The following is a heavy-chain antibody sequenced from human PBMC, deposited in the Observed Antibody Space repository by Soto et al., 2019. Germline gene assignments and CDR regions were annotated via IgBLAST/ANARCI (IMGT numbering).Heavy chain of an antibody. CDR1: GFTFSSHG. Sequence: EVQLLESGGTVVQPGGSLRLSCAASGFTFSSHGMTWVRQAPGKGLAWVSAINGGGGLTYYGNSVKGRFTISIDNSNTTLYLTMTNRRADDTAVYYCGKGSGNFEMAMDYWGQVVLVAVSS. D-gene: IGHD3-9*01. CDR2: INGGGGLT. J-gene: IGHJ4*02. V-gene: IGHV3-23*02. CDR3: GKGSGNFEMAMDY.